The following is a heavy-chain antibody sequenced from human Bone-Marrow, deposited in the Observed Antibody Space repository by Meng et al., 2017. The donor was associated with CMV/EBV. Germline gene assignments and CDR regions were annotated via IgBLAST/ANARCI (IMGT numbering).Heavy chain of an antibody. J-gene: IGHJ3*02. CDR3: ARVDRSPDYYQLLFQGAFDI. Sequence: ESLKISCTVSGGSISSYYWSWIRQPPGKGLEWIGYIYYSGSTNYNPSLKSRVTISVDTSKNQFSLKLSSVTAADTAVYYCARVDRSPDYYQLLFQGAFDIWGQGPMVTV. V-gene: IGHV4-59*01. D-gene: IGHD2-2*01. CDR1: GGSISSYY. CDR2: IYYSGST.